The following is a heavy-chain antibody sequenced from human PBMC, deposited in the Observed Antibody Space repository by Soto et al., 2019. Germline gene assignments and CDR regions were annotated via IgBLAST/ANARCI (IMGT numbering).Heavy chain of an antibody. Sequence: SETLSLTCTVSGGSISSSSYYWGWIRQPPGKGLEWIGSIYYSGSTYYNPSLKSRVTISVDTSENQFSLKLCSVTAADTAVYYCARHGDDYYDSSGYYDNWFDPWGQGTLVTVSS. CDR2: IYYSGST. D-gene: IGHD3-22*01. V-gene: IGHV4-39*01. CDR3: ARHGDDYYDSSGYYDNWFDP. CDR1: GGSISSSSYY. J-gene: IGHJ5*02.